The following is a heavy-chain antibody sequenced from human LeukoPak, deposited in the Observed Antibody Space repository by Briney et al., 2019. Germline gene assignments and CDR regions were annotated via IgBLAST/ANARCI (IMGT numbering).Heavy chain of an antibody. CDR2: IYSGGNT. J-gene: IGHJ5*02. Sequence: PGGSLRLFCAASGFTLSSNYMSWVRQAPGKGLEWVSVIYSGGNTYYADSVKGRFTISRDNSKNTLYLQMNSLRAEDTAVYYCARAGSAASWFDPWGQGTLVTVSS. D-gene: IGHD1-26*01. CDR1: GFTLSSNY. V-gene: IGHV3-66*02. CDR3: ARAGSAASWFDP.